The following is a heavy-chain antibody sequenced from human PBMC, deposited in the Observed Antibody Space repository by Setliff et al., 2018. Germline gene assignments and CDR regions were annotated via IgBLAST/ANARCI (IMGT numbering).Heavy chain of an antibody. D-gene: IGHD5-18*01. V-gene: IGHV1-69*13. CDR1: GGTFSSYA. Sequence: SVKVSCKASGGTFSSYAISWVRQAPGQGLEWMGGIIPIFGTANYAQKFQGRVTITADESTSTAYMELSSLRSEDTAVYYCARDSVYSHAPYYYYYYGMDVWGQGTTVTVSS. CDR3: ARDSVYSHAPYYYYYYGMDV. J-gene: IGHJ6*02. CDR2: IIPIFGTA.